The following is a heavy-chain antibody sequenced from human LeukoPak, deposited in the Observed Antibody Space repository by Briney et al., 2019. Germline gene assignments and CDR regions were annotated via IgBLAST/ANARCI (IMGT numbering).Heavy chain of an antibody. CDR1: GYTFTTYD. CDR2: IKPNSGGT. J-gene: IGHJ3*02. CDR3: ARAGVWDSSDTSGYHNGAFDI. V-gene: IGHV1-2*06. D-gene: IGHD3-22*01. Sequence: EASVKVSCKASGYTFTTYDINWVRQATGQGLEWMGRIKPNSGGTNYGQKFQGRVTMTRDTSISIAYMELSNLRSDDTAVYYCARAGVWDSSDTSGYHNGAFDIWGQGTMVTVSS.